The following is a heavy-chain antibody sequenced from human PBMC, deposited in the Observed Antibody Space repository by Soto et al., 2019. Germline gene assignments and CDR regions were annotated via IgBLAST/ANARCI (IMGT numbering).Heavy chain of an antibody. Sequence: GASVKVSCKASGYTFTSYYIHWVRQAPGQGLEWMGIINPSGGISSYAQTFQDRVTMTKDTSTSTVYMELRSLRSEDPAVYSCASSPAFGSRWYGIPPDLSHGMDVWGHGTTVTVSS. D-gene: IGHD6-13*01. CDR1: GYTFTSYY. CDR2: INPSGGIS. V-gene: IGHV1-46*01. CDR3: ASSPAFGSRWYGIPPDLSHGMDV. J-gene: IGHJ6*02.